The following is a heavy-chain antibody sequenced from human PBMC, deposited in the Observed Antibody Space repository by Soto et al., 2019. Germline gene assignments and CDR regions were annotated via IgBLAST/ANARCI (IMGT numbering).Heavy chain of an antibody. CDR1: GGTFSTYT. Sequence: SVKVSCKASGGTFSTYTITWVRQAPRQGLEWMGRIIPIIGIINYAQKFQGRVTISADKFTGTAYMELTGLRAEDTAVYYCARYYYDSSGYYPLWGQGTLVTVSS. D-gene: IGHD3-22*01. CDR2: IIPIIGII. V-gene: IGHV1-69*02. J-gene: IGHJ4*02. CDR3: ARYYYDSSGYYPL.